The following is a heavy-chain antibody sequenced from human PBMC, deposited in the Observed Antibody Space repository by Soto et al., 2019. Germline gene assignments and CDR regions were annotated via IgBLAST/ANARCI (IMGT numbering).Heavy chain of an antibody. J-gene: IGHJ4*02. V-gene: IGHV4-59*08. D-gene: IGHD3-10*01. Sequence: SETLSLTCTVSGGSISSYYWSWIRQPPGKGLEWIGYIYYSGSTNYNPSLKSRVTISVDTSKNQFSLKLSSVTAADTAVYYCARQITMVRGVMERQYYFDYWGQGTLVTVSS. CDR3: ARQITMVRGVMERQYYFDY. CDR2: IYYSGST. CDR1: GGSISSYY.